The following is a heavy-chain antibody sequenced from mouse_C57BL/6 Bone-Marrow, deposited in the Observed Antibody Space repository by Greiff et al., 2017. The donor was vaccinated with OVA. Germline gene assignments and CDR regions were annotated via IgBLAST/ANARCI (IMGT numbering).Heavy chain of an antibody. V-gene: IGHV1-82*01. J-gene: IGHJ2*01. CDR2: IYPGDGDT. CDR1: GYAFSSSW. D-gene: IGHD2-2*01. CDR3: ARSEGYEDFDY. Sequence: VQLQQSGPELVKPGASVKISCKASGYAFSSSWMNWVKQRPGKGLEWIGRIYPGDGDTNYNGKFKGKATLTADKSSSTAYMQLSSLTSEDSAVYFCARSEGYEDFDYWGQGTTLTVSS.